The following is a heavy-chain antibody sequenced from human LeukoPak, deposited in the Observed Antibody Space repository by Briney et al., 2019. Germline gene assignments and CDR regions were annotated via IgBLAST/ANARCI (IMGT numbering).Heavy chain of an antibody. CDR2: IKQDGSEK. CDR3: ARLSPTWYFDY. Sequence: AGGSLRLFCAASGFTFSSYWMSWVRQAPGKGLEWVANIKQDGSEKYYVDSVKGRFTISRDNAKNSLYLQMNSLRAEDTAVYYCARLSPTWYFDYWGQGTLVTVSS. V-gene: IGHV3-7*01. CDR1: GFTFSSYW. J-gene: IGHJ4*02.